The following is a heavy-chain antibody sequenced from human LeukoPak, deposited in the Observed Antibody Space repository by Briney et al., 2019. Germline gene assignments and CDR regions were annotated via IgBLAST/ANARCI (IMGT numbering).Heavy chain of an antibody. Sequence: GGSLRLSCAASGFTFSSYWMHWVRQAPGKGLVWVSRSNSDGSSTSYADSVKGRFTISRDNAKNTLYLQMNSLRAEDTAVYYCARDLDSGDHAYWGQGTLVTVSS. CDR2: SNSDGSST. CDR3: ARDLDSGDHAY. CDR1: GFTFSSYW. V-gene: IGHV3-74*01. J-gene: IGHJ4*02. D-gene: IGHD3/OR15-3a*01.